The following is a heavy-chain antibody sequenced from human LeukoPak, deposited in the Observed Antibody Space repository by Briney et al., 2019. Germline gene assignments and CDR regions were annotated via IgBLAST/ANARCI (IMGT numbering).Heavy chain of an antibody. V-gene: IGHV4-34*01. J-gene: IGHJ6*03. D-gene: IGHD6-6*01. CDR3: ARLIRQLVPYYYYCMDV. Sequence: PSETLSLTCAVYGGSFSGYYWSWIRQPPGKGLEWIGEINHSGSTNYNPSLKSRVTISVDTSKNQFSLKLSSVTAADTAVYYCARLIRQLVPYYYYCMDVWGKGTTVTVSS. CDR2: INHSGST. CDR1: GGSFSGYY.